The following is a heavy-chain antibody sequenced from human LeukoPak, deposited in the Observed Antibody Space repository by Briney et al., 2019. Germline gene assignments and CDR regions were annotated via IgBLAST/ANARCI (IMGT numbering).Heavy chain of an antibody. D-gene: IGHD2-21*02. CDR2: INPNSGGT. V-gene: IGHV1-2*02. CDR1: GYTFTGYY. J-gene: IGHJ3*02. Sequence: GASVKVSCKASGYTFTGYYMHWVRQAPGQGLEWMGWINPNSGGTNYAQKFQGRVTMTRDTSISTAYVELSRLRSDDTAVYYCASAYCGGDCYSGTVAFDIWGQGTMVTVSS. CDR3: ASAYCGGDCYSGTVAFDI.